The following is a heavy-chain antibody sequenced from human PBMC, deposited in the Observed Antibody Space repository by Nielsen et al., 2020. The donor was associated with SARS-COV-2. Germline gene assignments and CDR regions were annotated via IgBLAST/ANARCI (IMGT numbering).Heavy chain of an antibody. J-gene: IGHJ6*02. CDR1: GFTVSSNY. CDR3: AVTKSRIYYGMDV. CDR2: IYSGGST. D-gene: IGHD4-11*01. Sequence: GGSLRLSCAASGFTVSSNYMSWVRQAPGKGLEWVSVIYSGGSTYYADSVKGRFTISRDNSKNTLYLQMNSLRAEDTAVYYCAVTKSRIYYGMDVWGQGTTVTVSS. V-gene: IGHV3-53*01.